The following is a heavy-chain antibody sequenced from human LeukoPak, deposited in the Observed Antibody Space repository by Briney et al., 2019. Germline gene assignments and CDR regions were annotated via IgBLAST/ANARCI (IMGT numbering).Heavy chain of an antibody. J-gene: IGHJ4*02. CDR3: ASLAVAGTPRVDY. Sequence: GGSLRLSCAASGFTFSSYSMNWVRQAPGKGLEWVSSISSSSSYIYYADSVKGRFTISRDNAKNSLYLQMNSLRAEDTAVYYCASLAVAGTPRVDYWGQGTLVTVSS. V-gene: IGHV3-21*01. CDR2: ISSSSSYI. CDR1: GFTFSSYS. D-gene: IGHD6-19*01.